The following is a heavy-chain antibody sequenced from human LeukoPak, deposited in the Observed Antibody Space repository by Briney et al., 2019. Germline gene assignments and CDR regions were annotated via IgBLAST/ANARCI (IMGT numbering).Heavy chain of an antibody. CDR1: GFTFSNYA. Sequence: PGGSLRLSCSASGFTFSNYAMYWVRQAPGKGLEWVGRTRNKANGYTTEYAASVKGRFTVSRDDSKNSLYLQMNSLKTEDTAVYYCARAASGSYPPLDHWGQGTLVTVSS. D-gene: IGHD1-26*01. V-gene: IGHV3-72*01. CDR2: TRNKANGYTT. J-gene: IGHJ4*02. CDR3: ARAASGSYPPLDH.